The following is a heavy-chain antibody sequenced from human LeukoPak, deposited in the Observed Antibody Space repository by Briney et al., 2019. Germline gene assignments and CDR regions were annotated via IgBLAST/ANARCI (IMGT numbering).Heavy chain of an antibody. CDR2: ISGSGVST. CDR3: AKEGVSGDFWSGYYPYYYYYYGMDV. CDR1: EFTFSSYA. D-gene: IGHD3-3*01. J-gene: IGHJ6*02. Sequence: PGGSLRLSCAASEFTFSSYAMSWVRQAPGKGLEWVSGISGSGVSTYYVDSVQGRFTISRDSSKNTLYLQMNSLRAEDTAVYYCAKEGVSGDFWSGYYPYYYYYYGMDVWGQGTTVTVSS. V-gene: IGHV3-23*01.